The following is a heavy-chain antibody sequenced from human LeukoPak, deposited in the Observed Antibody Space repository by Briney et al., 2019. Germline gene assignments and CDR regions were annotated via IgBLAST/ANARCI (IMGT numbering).Heavy chain of an antibody. CDR3: ATGLHRVFNY. D-gene: IGHD3-10*01. CDR1: GYTFTTYW. Sequence: GESLKISCKGSGYTFTTYWIGWVRQMPGKGLEWMGIVFPSDSDTRYSPSFQGQVTISADKSISTAYLQWSSLKASDTAMHYCATGLHRVFNYWGQGTLVTVSS. CDR2: VFPSDSDT. J-gene: IGHJ4*02. V-gene: IGHV5-51*01.